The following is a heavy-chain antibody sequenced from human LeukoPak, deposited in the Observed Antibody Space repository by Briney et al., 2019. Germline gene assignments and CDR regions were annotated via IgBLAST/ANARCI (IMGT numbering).Heavy chain of an antibody. Sequence: SETLSLTCAVYGGSFSGYYWSWIRQPPGKGLEWIGEINHSGSTNYNPSLKSRVTISVDTSKNQFSLKLSSVTAADTVVYYCARDGYDILTGYYRDYWGQGTLVTVSS. CDR2: INHSGST. J-gene: IGHJ4*02. CDR3: ARDGYDILTGYYRDY. CDR1: GGSFSGYY. V-gene: IGHV4-34*01. D-gene: IGHD3-9*01.